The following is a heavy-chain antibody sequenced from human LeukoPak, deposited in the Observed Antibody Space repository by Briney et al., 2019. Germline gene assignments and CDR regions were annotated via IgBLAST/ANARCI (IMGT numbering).Heavy chain of an antibody. CDR1: GFTFRSYW. J-gene: IGHJ4*02. V-gene: IGHV3-7*01. Sequence: PGGSLRLSCAASGFTFRSYWMSWVRQAPGKGAGWVANIKQDGSEKYYVDSVKGRFTISRDNAKNTLYLQMNSLRAEDTAVYYCAREEGGQWLEFVYWGQGTLVTVSS. CDR2: IKQDGSEK. D-gene: IGHD6-19*01. CDR3: AREEGGQWLEFVY.